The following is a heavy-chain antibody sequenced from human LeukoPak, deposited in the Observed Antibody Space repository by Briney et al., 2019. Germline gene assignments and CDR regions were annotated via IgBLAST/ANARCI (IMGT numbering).Heavy chain of an antibody. CDR1: GFSFSSYA. J-gene: IGHJ1*01. V-gene: IGHV3-30-3*01. CDR2: ISYDGSNK. CDR3: AGNSASWYFQH. Sequence: GRSLRLSCAASGFSFSSYAMHWVRQAPGKGLEWVAVISYDGSNKYHADSVKGRFTISRDTSKNTLSLQMTSLRSEDTAVYYCAGNSASWYFQHWGQGTLVTVSS. D-gene: IGHD2/OR15-2a*01.